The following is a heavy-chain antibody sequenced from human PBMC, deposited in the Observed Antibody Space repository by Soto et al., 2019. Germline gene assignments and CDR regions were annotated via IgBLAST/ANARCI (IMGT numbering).Heavy chain of an antibody. CDR1: GGSIGSSSYY. J-gene: IGHJ4*02. Sequence: KPSETLSLTCTVSGGSIGSSSYYWGWIRQPPGKGLEWIGSIYYSGSTYYNPSLKSRVTISVDTSKNQFSLKLSSVTAADTAVYYCARPGGAIWGSYRYTGLGFDYWGQGTLVTVSS. D-gene: IGHD3-16*02. CDR2: IYYSGST. V-gene: IGHV4-39*01. CDR3: ARPGGAIWGSYRYTGLGFDY.